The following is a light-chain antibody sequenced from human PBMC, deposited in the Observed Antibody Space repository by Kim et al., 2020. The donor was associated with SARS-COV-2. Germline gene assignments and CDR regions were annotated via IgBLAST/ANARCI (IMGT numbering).Light chain of an antibody. CDR2: DVN. CDR3: TSYTSSTTWV. V-gene: IGLV2-14*03. J-gene: IGLJ3*02. Sequence: QSYTFSCHGPSSDVGDYDFISYYQQHRAKVPTLMIYDVNHRPSGISNRFSVSKSGNAASLTISGLQAEDEAVYYCTSYTSSTTWVFGGGTKLTVL. CDR1: SSDVGDYDF.